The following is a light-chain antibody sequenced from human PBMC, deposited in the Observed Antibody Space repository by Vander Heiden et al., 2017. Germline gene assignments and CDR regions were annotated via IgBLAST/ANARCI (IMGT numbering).Light chain of an antibody. J-gene: IGKJ4*01. CDR3: QQRSNWPLT. CDR1: QSVSSY. V-gene: IGKV3-11*01. CDR2: DAS. Sequence: VLTHSPAILSLAPGERATIPCRASQSVSSYLAWYQQKPGQAPRLLIYDASSRATGIPARFSGSGSGTDFTLTISSLEPEDFAVYYCQQRSNWPLTFGGGTKVEIK.